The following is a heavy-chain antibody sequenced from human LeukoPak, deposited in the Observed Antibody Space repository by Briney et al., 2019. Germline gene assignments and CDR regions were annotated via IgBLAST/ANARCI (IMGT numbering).Heavy chain of an antibody. D-gene: IGHD4-17*01. CDR2: ISSSSSYI. CDR1: GFTFSSYS. J-gene: IGHJ3*02. CDR3: ARAVYGFDAFDI. Sequence: PGGSLRLSCAASGFTFSSYSMNWVRQAPGKGLEWVSSISSSSSYIYYADSVKGRFTISRDNAKNSLYLQMNSLRAEDTAVYYCARAVYGFDAFDIWGQGTMVSVSS. V-gene: IGHV3-21*01.